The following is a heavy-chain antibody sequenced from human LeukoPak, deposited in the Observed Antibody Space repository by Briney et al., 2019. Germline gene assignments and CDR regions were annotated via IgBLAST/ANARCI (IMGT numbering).Heavy chain of an antibody. D-gene: IGHD6-13*01. CDR3: AKRDHSIDSSSRNSEGYYYYYGMDV. V-gene: IGHV3-23*01. J-gene: IGHJ6*02. CDR2: ISGSGGIT. Sequence: GGSLRLSCAASGFTFSSYAMSWVRQAPGKGLEWVSGISGSGGITYYAAPVKGRLTISRDNPKNTPYLQKISLRAEHTAVYYCAKRDHSIDSSSRNSEGYYYYYGMDVWGQGTTVTVSS. CDR1: GFTFSSYA.